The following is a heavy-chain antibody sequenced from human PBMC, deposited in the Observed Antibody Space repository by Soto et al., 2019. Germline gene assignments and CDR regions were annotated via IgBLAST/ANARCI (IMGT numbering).Heavy chain of an antibody. V-gene: IGHV1-2*02. J-gene: IGHJ3*02. CDR1: GYPVTAYY. Sequence: QLHLVQSGAVVKKPGASVTVSCSASGYPVTAYYMHWVRQAPGRGLEWMGGINPATGAAKYTQTFQGRATMTRETATRAVFMELRALTCGDTAFFYCARGGGVGVAGSAAFDMWGQGTLVTVSS. CDR3: ARGGGVGVAGSAAFDM. CDR2: INPATGAA. D-gene: IGHD3-3*01.